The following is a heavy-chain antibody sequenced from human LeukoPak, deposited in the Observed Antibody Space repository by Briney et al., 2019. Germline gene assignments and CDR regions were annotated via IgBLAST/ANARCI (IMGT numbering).Heavy chain of an antibody. V-gene: IGHV1-2*02. J-gene: IGHJ5*02. Sequence: SVKVSCKASGYTFTVYYMHWVRQAPGQGLEWMGWINPNSGGTNYAQKFQGRVTMTRDTSISTAYMELSRLRSDDTAVYYCSLSLGDPLTGDPWGQGTLVTVSS. CDR3: SLSLGDPLTGDP. CDR2: INPNSGGT. D-gene: IGHD3-16*01. CDR1: GYTFTVYY.